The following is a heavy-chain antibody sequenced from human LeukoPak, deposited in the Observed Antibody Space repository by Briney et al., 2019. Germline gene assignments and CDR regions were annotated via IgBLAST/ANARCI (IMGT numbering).Heavy chain of an antibody. J-gene: IGHJ1*01. CDR1: GFTLSSYE. V-gene: IGHV3-21*01. CDR3: TYGSGSYPEYFQH. Sequence: WGSLRLSCAASGFTLSSYEMNWVRQAPGKGLEWVSSITSSSSYIYYADSVKGRFIISRDNAKNSLYLQMNSLRAEDTAVYYCTYGSGSYPEYFQHWGQGTLVTVTS. CDR2: ITSSSSYI. D-gene: IGHD3-10*01.